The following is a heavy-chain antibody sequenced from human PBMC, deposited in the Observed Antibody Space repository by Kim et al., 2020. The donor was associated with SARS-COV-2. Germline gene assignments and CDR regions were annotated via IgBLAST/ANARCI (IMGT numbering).Heavy chain of an antibody. D-gene: IGHD3-16*02. Sequence: SETLSLTCTVSGGSISSSSYYWGWIRQPPGKGLEWIGSIYYSGSTYYNPSLKSRVTISVDTSKNQFSLKLSSVTAADTAVYYCARDRDYDYVWGSYRQHYFDYWGQGTLVTVSS. CDR3: ARDRDYDYVWGSYRQHYFDY. J-gene: IGHJ4*02. CDR1: GGSISSSSYY. CDR2: IYYSGST. V-gene: IGHV4-39*07.